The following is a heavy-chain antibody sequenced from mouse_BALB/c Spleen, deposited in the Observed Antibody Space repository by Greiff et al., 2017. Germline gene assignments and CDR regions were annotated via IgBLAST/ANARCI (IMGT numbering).Heavy chain of an antibody. CDR3: ARCQGRPYAMDY. CDR2: IDPATGNT. Sequence: VQLKQSGAELVKPGASVKLSCTASGFNIKDTYMHWVKQRPEQGLEWIGRIDPATGNTKYDPKFQGKATITADTSSNTAYLQLSSLTSEDTAVYYCARCQGRPYAMDYWGQGTSVTVSS. D-gene: IGHD6-1*01. J-gene: IGHJ4*01. CDR1: GFNIKDTY. V-gene: IGHV14-3*02.